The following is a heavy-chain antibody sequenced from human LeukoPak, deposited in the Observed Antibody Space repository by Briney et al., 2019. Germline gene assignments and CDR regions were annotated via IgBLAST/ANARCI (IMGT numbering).Heavy chain of an antibody. CDR2: VNSDETIS. D-gene: IGHD3-16*01. Sequence: PGGSLRLSCAASGFTFSRYSMHWVRQAPGKGLVWVSHVNSDETISEYVDSVNGRFTISRDNAKNTLYLQMNSLRAEDTAVYFCLYGGYFQHWGQGTLVTVSS. CDR1: GFTFSRYS. J-gene: IGHJ1*01. CDR3: LYGGYFQH. V-gene: IGHV3-74*01.